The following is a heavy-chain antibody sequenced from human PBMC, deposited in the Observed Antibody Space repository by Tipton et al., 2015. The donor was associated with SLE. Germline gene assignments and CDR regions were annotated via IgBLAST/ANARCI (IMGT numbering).Heavy chain of an antibody. CDR1: GGSISNYY. J-gene: IGHJ6*04. CDR3: ARATDWNLSPDV. V-gene: IGHV4-31*03. Sequence: TLSLTCTVSGGSISNYYWTWIRQLPGKGLEWIGYIYYSGNTYYNPSRGSRLTISVDTSKDQFSLRLTSVTAADTAVYYCARATDWNLSPDVWGKGTTVTVSS. CDR2: IYYSGNT. D-gene: IGHD1-7*01.